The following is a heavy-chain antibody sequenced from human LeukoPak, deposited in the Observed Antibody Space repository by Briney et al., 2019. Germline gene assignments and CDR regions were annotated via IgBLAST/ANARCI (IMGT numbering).Heavy chain of an antibody. V-gene: IGHV4-61*02. Sequence: SETLSLTCTVSGGSISSGSYYWSWIRQPAGKGLEWIGRIYTSGSTNYNPSLKSRVTISVDTSKNQFSLKLTSVTAADTAVYYCARAPDYGGNSDYFDYWGQGTLVTGSS. J-gene: IGHJ4*02. CDR1: GGSISSGSYY. CDR3: ARAPDYGGNSDYFDY. D-gene: IGHD4-23*01. CDR2: IYTSGST.